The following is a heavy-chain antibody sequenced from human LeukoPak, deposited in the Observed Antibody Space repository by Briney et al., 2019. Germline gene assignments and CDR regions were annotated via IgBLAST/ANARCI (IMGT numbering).Heavy chain of an antibody. Sequence: GSLRLSCAASGFTFSSYWMSWVRQAPGKGLEWVANIKQDGSEKYYVDSVKGRFTISRDNAKNSLYLQMNSLRADDTAVYYCAKYISGSYDWFDPRGQGTHVTVSS. D-gene: IGHD3-10*01. CDR2: IKQDGSEK. J-gene: IGHJ5*02. V-gene: IGHV3-7*03. CDR3: AKYISGSYDWFDP. CDR1: GFTFSSYW.